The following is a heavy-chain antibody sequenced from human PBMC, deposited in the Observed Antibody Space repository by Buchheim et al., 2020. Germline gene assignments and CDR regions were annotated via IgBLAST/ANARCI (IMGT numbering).Heavy chain of an antibody. CDR1: GSTFSNAW. CDR2: IKSKTDGGTT. J-gene: IGHJ6*02. Sequence: EVQLVESGGGLVKPGGFLRLSCAASGSTFSNAWMSWVRQAPGKGLEWVGRIKSKTDGGTTDYAAPVKGRFTISRDDSKNTLYLQMNSLKTEGTAVYYCTTAMVRGVTPDYYYYGMDVWGQGTT. CDR3: TTAMVRGVTPDYYYYGMDV. V-gene: IGHV3-15*01. D-gene: IGHD3-10*01.